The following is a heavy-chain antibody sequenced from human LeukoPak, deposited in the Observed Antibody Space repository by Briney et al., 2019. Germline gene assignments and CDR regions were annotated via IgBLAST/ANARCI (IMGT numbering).Heavy chain of an antibody. D-gene: IGHD3-16*01. V-gene: IGHV4-61*01. CDR2: IYYSGST. CDR3: ARDLGEPTPTYYFDY. J-gene: IGHJ4*02. CDR1: GGSVYSGSYY. Sequence: PSETLSLTCTVSGGSVYSGSYYWSWIRQPPGKGLEWIGYIYYSGSTNYNPSLKSRVTISVDTSKNQFSLKLSSVTAADTAVYYCARDLGEPTPTYYFDYWGQGTPVTVSS.